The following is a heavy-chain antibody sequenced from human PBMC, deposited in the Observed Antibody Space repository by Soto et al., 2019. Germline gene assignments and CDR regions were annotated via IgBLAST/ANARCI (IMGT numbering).Heavy chain of an antibody. J-gene: IGHJ4*02. CDR3: ARGARIFGVVAFDY. D-gene: IGHD3-3*01. V-gene: IGHV1-69*01. CDR1: GGTFSGYG. CDR2: VIPILAST. Sequence: QVQLVQSGAEVKKPGSSVKVSCKASGGTFSGYGISWVRQAPGQGLEWMGGVIPILASTYYAQDFQGRITSTADESTSTVYMELRRLRSDDTAVYYCARGARIFGVVAFDYWGQGTLVTVSS.